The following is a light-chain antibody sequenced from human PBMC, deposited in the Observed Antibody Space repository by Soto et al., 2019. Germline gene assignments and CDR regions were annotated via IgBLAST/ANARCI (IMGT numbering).Light chain of an antibody. J-gene: IGLJ3*02. CDR2: DNN. V-gene: IGLV1-51*01. CDR1: SSNIGNNY. CDR3: ASWDDTLNALV. Sequence: QSVLTQPPSVSAAPGQKVTISCSGSSSNIGNNYVSWYQQLPGTAPKLLIYDNNKRPSGVPDRFSGSKSGTSASLAISGLQSEDESDYYCASWDDTLNALVFGGGTKLTVL.